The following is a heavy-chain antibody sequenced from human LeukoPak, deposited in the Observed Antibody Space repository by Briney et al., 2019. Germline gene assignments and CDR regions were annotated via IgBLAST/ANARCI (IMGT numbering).Heavy chain of an antibody. CDR2: IDRGRNT. D-gene: IGHD3-10*01. V-gene: IGHV3-53*01. CDR1: GFAVSGIS. CDR3: ARVGFHEGQFFDY. J-gene: IGHJ4*02. Sequence: PGGSLRLSCEVPGFAVSGISMAWVRQAPGEGLEWVSVIDRGRNTHYADFVKGRLTISRDNIKNTLFLQMDSLRAEDTAVYYCARVGFHEGQFFDYWGQGTLVTVSS.